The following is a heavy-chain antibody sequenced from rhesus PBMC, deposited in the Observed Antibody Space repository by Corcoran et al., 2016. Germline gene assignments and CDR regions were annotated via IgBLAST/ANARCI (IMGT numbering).Heavy chain of an antibody. CDR3: VREMNTVTGIDF. J-gene: IGHJ4*01. D-gene: IGHD4-23*01. Sequence: EVQLVESGGGLAQPVGCLTLSCDASGFNFGGFCMDWVRQTPGRGLEGGSRISNTGAETNHADTVKGRFTISRDNGKNTLYLQMASLRIEDTAVYYCVREMNTVTGIDFWGQGVLVTVSS. CDR1: GFNFGGFC. V-gene: IGHV3S18*01. CDR2: ISNTGAET.